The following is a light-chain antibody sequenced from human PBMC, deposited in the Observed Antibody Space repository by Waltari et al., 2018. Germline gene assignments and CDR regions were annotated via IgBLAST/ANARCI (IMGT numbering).Light chain of an antibody. Sequence: QSVLTQPPSLSAAPGQTVTISCSGRGSNIGRNYVSWYRQLPGTAPKLLIYDNYRRPSGIPDRFSGSKSGTSATLDITGLQTGDEADYYCGTWDSSLTAEVFGGGTKLTVL. CDR3: GTWDSSLTAEV. CDR2: DNY. V-gene: IGLV1-51*01. CDR1: GSNIGRNY. J-gene: IGLJ2*01.